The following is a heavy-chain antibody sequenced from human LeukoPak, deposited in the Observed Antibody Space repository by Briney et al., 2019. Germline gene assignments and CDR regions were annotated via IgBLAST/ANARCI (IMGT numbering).Heavy chain of an antibody. CDR1: GGSIRSDF. CDR3: AKASTFDYGDFDFDY. CDR2: VYYSGST. J-gene: IGHJ4*02. V-gene: IGHV4-59*01. Sequence: SETLSLTCTVSGGSIRSDFWSWIRQPPGKGLEWIGYVYYSGSTNYSPSLNSRVTISIDTSKNKFSLKLTSVTAADTAVYYCAKASTFDYGDFDFDYWGQGTLVTVSS. D-gene: IGHD4-17*01.